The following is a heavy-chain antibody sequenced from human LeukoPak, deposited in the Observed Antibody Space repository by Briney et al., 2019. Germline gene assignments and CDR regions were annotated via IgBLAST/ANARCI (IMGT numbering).Heavy chain of an antibody. CDR1: GFTFSSYW. D-gene: IGHD3-10*01. CDR3: ARDFRLGGGGAFDI. CDR2: IKQDGSEK. J-gene: IGHJ3*02. Sequence: GGSLRLSCAASGFTFSSYWMSWVRQAPGKGLEWVANIKQDGSEKYYVDSVKGRFTISRDNAKNSLYLQMNSLRAEDTAVYYCARDFRLGGGGAFDIWGQGTMVTVSS. V-gene: IGHV3-7*01.